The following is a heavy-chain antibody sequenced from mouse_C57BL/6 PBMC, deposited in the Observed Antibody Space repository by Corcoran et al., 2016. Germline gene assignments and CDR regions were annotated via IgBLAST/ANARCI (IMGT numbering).Heavy chain of an antibody. CDR1: GYAFSSYW. Sequence: QVQLQQSGAELVKPGASVKISCKASGYAFSSYWMNWVKQRPGKGLEWIGQIYPGDGDTNYNGKFKGKATLTADKSSSTAYMQLSSLTSEDSAVYFCARDSSGYVDYFDYWGQGTTLTVSS. J-gene: IGHJ2*01. V-gene: IGHV1-80*01. CDR2: IYPGDGDT. CDR3: ARDSSGYVDYFDY. D-gene: IGHD3-2*02.